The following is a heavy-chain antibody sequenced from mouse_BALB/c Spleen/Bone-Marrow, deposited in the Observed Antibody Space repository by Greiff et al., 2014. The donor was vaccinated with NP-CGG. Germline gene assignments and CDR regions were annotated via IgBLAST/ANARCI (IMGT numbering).Heavy chain of an antibody. Sequence: QVQLKESGPGLVAPSQSLSITCTVSGFSLTNYGVHWVRQPPGKGLGWLGVIWAGGSTNYNSALMSRLSISKDNSKSQVFLQMNSLQTDDTAMYYCAREGGTGFASWGQGTLVTVSA. J-gene: IGHJ3*01. CDR1: GFSLTNYG. CDR3: AREGGTGFAS. D-gene: IGHD4-1*01. V-gene: IGHV2-9*02. CDR2: IWAGGST.